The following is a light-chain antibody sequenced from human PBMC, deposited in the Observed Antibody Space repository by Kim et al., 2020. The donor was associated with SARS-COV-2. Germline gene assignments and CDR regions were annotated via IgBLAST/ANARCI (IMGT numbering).Light chain of an antibody. CDR1: QSVTNNY. J-gene: IGKJ5*01. V-gene: IGKV3-20*01. CDR3: RQYGNSPSS. Sequence: EIVLMQSPGTLSLSPGDRATLSCRASQSVTNNYLAWYRQKPGQACRLLIYGASSRATGIPDRISGSGSGTDFSLTISRLEPEDFAMYYCRQYGNSPSSFGQVTRL. CDR2: GAS.